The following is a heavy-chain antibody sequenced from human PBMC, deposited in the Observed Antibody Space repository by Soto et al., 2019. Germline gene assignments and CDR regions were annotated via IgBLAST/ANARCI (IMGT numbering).Heavy chain of an antibody. Sequence: GGSLRLSCAASGFTFSNYAMNWVRQAPGKGLEWVALISYDGSNKYYADSMKGRFTISRDNAKNSLYLEMNSLRAEDTAVYYCARESEDLTSNFDYWGQGALVTVSS. V-gene: IGHV3-30-3*01. CDR2: ISYDGSNK. J-gene: IGHJ4*02. CDR1: GFTFSNYA. CDR3: ARESEDLTSNFDY.